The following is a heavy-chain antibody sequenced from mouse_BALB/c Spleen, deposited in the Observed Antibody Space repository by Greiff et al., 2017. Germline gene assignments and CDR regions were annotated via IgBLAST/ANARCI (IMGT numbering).Heavy chain of an antibody. J-gene: IGHJ4*01. CDR2: IYPGNGDT. Sequence: VQLQQPGAELVKPGASVKMSCKASGYTFTSYNMHWVKQTPGQGLEWIGAIYPGNGDTSYNQKFKGKATLTADKSSSTAYMQLSSLTSEDSAVYYCARGGLRPLYAMDYWGQGTSVTVSS. D-gene: IGHD2-4*01. CDR3: ARGGLRPLYAMDY. V-gene: IGHV1-12*01. CDR1: GYTFTSYN.